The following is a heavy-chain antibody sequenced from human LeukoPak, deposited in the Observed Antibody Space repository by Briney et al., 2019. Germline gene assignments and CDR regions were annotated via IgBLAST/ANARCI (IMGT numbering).Heavy chain of an antibody. CDR2: ISAYNGNT. J-gene: IGHJ4*02. V-gene: IGHV1-18*01. CDR3: ARAEDIVVVPAAADY. D-gene: IGHD2-2*01. CDR1: GYTFTSYG. Sequence: ASVKVSCKASGYTFTSYGISWVRQAPGQGLEWMGWISAYNGNTNYAQKLQGRVTMTTDTSTSTACMELRSLRSDDTAVYYCARAEDIVVVPAAADYWGQGTLVTVSS.